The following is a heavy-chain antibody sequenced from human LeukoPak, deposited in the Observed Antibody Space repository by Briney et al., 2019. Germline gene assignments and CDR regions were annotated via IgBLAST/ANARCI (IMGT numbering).Heavy chain of an antibody. J-gene: IGHJ4*02. CDR2: ISAYNGNT. CDR1: GYTFTSYG. CDR3: ARGLPILIIAARPGELDY. D-gene: IGHD6-6*01. Sequence: ASVKVSCKASGYTFTSYGISWVRQAPGQGLEWMGWISAYNGNTNYAQKLQGRVTMTTDTSTSTAYMELRSLRSDDTAVYYCARGLPILIIAARPGELDYWGQGTLVTVSS. V-gene: IGHV1-18*01.